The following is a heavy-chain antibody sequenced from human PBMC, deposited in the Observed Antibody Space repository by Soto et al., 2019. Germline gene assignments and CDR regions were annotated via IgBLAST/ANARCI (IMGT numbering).Heavy chain of an antibody. J-gene: IGHJ4*02. D-gene: IGHD2-15*01. Sequence: QVQLVQSGAEVKKPGASVKVSCKASGYTFTGYYMHWVRQAPGQGLEWMGWINPNSGGTNYAQKFQGWVTMTRDKSISTAYMELSRLRSDDTAVYYCASVGGERGYCSGGSCPFDYWGQGPLVTVSS. CDR1: GYTFTGYY. CDR2: INPNSGGT. CDR3: ASVGGERGYCSGGSCPFDY. V-gene: IGHV1-2*04.